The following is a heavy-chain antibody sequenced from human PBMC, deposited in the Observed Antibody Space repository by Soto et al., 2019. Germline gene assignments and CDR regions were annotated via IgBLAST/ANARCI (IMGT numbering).Heavy chain of an antibody. CDR3: AKVSISKSSAVTFDS. V-gene: IGHV3-30*18. Sequence: QVQLVESGGGMVQPGKSLRLSCAVSGFTFRTYDMHWVRQAPGRGLEWVAVVSYDASYQNYVDSVKGRFTVSRDNSKNTLFLQRNSLRPEDTAVYYCAKVSISKSSAVTFDSWGRGTLVTVSS. D-gene: IGHD2-15*01. J-gene: IGHJ4*02. CDR1: GFTFRTYD. CDR2: VSYDASYQ.